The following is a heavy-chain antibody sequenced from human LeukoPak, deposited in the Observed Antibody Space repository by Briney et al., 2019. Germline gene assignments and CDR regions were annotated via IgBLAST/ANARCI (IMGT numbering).Heavy chain of an antibody. D-gene: IGHD4-17*01. V-gene: IGHV4-59*01. CDR1: GDSISLYY. CDR3: AGSINGDYVY. J-gene: IGHJ4*02. Sequence: SETLSLTCTVSGDSISLYYWSWIRQPPGKGLEWIGYIYYSGSTNYNPSLKSRVTISVDTSKNQFSLKLSSVTAADTAVYYCAGSINGDYVYWGQGTLVTVSS. CDR2: IYYSGST.